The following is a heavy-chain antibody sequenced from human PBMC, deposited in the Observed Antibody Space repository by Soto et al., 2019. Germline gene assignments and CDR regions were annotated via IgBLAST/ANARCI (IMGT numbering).Heavy chain of an antibody. CDR2: VYCTGST. Sequence: KASETLSLTCIVSGGSISGSYWSWIRQSPGKGLEWLGYVYCTGSTNYSPSLRSRVSISVDTSKNEFSLRLSSVTAADTAVYFCARSVAVPGAHIDYWGQGTQVTVSS. CDR1: GGSISGSY. J-gene: IGHJ4*02. CDR3: ARSVAVPGAHIDY. D-gene: IGHD6-19*01. V-gene: IGHV4-59*01.